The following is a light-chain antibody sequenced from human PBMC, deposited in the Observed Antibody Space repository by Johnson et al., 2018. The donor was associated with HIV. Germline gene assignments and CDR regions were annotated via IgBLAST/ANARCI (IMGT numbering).Light chain of an antibody. J-gene: IGLJ1*01. Sequence: QSVLTQSPSVSAAPGQKVTISCSGSSSTIGNNYVSWYQVLPGTAPKLLIYDNNKRPSGICDRFSGSKSGTSATLGITGLETGDEADYYCGTLDTSMSTGGVCGTGTKVTVL. CDR2: DNN. CDR1: SSTIGNNY. V-gene: IGLV1-51*01. CDR3: GTLDTSMSTGGV.